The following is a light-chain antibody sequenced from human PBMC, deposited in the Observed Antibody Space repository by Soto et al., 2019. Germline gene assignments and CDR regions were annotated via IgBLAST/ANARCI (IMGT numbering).Light chain of an antibody. CDR3: QQYNDWPLT. CDR1: QSVSSD. CDR2: GAF. Sequence: EIVMTQSPATLSMFPGERATLSCRASQSVSSDLGWYQQKPGQAPRLLIHGAFTRATGVPARFSGSGSGTEFTLTISSLQSEDSAVYYCQQYNDWPLTFGGGTKVDIK. V-gene: IGKV3-15*01. J-gene: IGKJ4*01.